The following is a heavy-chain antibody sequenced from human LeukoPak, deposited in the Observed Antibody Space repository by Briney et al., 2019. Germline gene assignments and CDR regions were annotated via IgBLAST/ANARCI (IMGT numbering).Heavy chain of an antibody. V-gene: IGHV4-39*07. Sequence: WVRQPPGKGLEWVGSINYSGNTYYNPSLKSRVTMSVDTSKNQFSLKLYSVTAADTAVYYCATRKLGNDYWGQGTLVTVSS. CDR3: ATRKLGNDY. J-gene: IGHJ4*02. D-gene: IGHD7-27*01. CDR2: INYSGNT.